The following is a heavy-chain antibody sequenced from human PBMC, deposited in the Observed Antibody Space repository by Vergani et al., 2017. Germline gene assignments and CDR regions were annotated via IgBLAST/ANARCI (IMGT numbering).Heavy chain of an antibody. D-gene: IGHD2-2*01. Sequence: QVQLQESGPGVVKPSETLSLTCSVSGGFMPGFYWSWIRQSPGKRLEWIGYIYNTGTLKYNPSLKSRVTISIDTSKNQFSLNLTSVTAADTAVYYCARQYCSSTSCYSVPNGFDPWGQGTLVTVSS. CDR1: GGFMPGFY. V-gene: IGHV4-59*01. J-gene: IGHJ5*02. CDR3: ARQYCSSTSCYSVPNGFDP. CDR2: IYNTGTL.